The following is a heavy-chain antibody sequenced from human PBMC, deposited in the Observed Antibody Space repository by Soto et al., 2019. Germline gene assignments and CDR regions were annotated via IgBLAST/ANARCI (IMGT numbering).Heavy chain of an antibody. J-gene: IGHJ6*02. CDR1: GFTFSSYA. D-gene: IGHD4-4*01. CDR2: ISYDGSNK. Sequence: QVQVVESGGGVVQPGRSLRLSCAASGFTFSSYAMHWVRQAPGKGLEWVAVISYDGSNKYYADSMKGRFTISRDNSKNTLYLQMNSLRAEDTAVYYCAREAPDYNLSPGMDVWGQGTTVTVSS. CDR3: AREAPDYNLSPGMDV. V-gene: IGHV3-30-3*01.